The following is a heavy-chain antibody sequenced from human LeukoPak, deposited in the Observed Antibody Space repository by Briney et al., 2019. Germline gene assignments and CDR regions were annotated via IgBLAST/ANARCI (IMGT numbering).Heavy chain of an antibody. D-gene: IGHD3-22*01. J-gene: IGHJ4*02. CDR1: GGTFSSYA. CDR2: IIPIFGTA. CDR3: AGWYYYDSSGYYYYFDY. Sequence: ASVKVSCKASGGTFSSYAISWVRQAPGQGLEWMGGIIPIFGTANYAQKFQGRVTITADESTSTAYMELSSLRSEDTAVYYCAGWYYYDSSGYYYYFDYWGQGTLVTVSS. V-gene: IGHV1-69*13.